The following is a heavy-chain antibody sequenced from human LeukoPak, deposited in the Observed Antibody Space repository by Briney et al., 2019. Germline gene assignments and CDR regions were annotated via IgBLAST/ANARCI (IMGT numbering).Heavy chain of an antibody. D-gene: IGHD4-11*01. V-gene: IGHV4-34*01. CDR1: GGSLKGYY. CDR2: INHSGST. Sequence: SETLSLTCAVYGGSLKGYYWSWLRQPPGKGLEWIREINHSGSTNYNPSLKSRVTISVDTSKNQFSLKLSSVTVADKAVDYCASGRDRKTTVTTRLVDFGGKGTTVTVSS. J-gene: IGHJ6*04. CDR3: ASGRDRKTTVTTRLVDF.